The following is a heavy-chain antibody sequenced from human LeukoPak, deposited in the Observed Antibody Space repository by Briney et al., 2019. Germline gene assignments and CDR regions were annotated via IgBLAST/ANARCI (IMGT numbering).Heavy chain of an antibody. J-gene: IGHJ3*02. D-gene: IGHD3-3*01. CDR1: GYTFTGYY. CDR3: ASPFGVVTHTAFDI. Sequence: GASAKVSCKASGYTFTGYYMHWVRQAPGQGLEWMGWINPNSGGTNYAQKFQGRVTMTRDTSISTAYMELSRLRSDDTAVYYCASPFGVVTHTAFDIWGQGTMVTVSS. V-gene: IGHV1-2*02. CDR2: INPNSGGT.